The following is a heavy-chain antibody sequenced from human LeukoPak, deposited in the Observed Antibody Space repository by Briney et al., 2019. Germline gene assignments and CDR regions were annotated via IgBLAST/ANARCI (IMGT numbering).Heavy chain of an antibody. V-gene: IGHV3-66*01. CDR2: LYSGGTT. CDR1: GFTFDDYA. CDR3: ATGSEGIAAAAGARNY. D-gene: IGHD6-25*01. J-gene: IGHJ4*02. Sequence: GRSLRLSCATSGFTFDDYAMHWVRQAAGKGLEWLSLLYSGGTTRYADSVKGRFTISRDNSKNTCYLQMKSLGAGDTAVYYCATGSEGIAAAAGARNYWGQGTLVTVSS.